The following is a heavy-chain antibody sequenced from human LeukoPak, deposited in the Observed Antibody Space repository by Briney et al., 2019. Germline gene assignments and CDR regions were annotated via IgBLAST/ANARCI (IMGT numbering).Heavy chain of an antibody. V-gene: IGHV4-39*01. Sequence: PSETLSLTCTVSGGSISSSSYYWGWIRQPPGKGLEWIGSIYYSGSTYYNPSLKSRVTISVDTSKNQFSLKLSSVTAADTAVYYCARVKGRDYYDSSGYPYYFDYWGQGTLVTVSS. J-gene: IGHJ4*02. CDR3: ARVKGRDYYDSSGYPYYFDY. D-gene: IGHD3-22*01. CDR2: IYYSGST. CDR1: GGSISSSSYY.